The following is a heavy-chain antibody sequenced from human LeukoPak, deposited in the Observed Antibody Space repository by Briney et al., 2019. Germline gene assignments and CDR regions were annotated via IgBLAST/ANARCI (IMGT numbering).Heavy chain of an antibody. D-gene: IGHD2/OR15-2a*01. CDR3: ATDSRNYYYYGMDV. V-gene: IGHV1-18*01. CDR2: ISVYNGNK. CDR1: GYTFNSYG. Sequence: ASVKVSCKASGYTFNSYGITWVRQAPGQGLEWMGWISVYNGNKNYAQKFQGRVTMTTDTSTSTAYMEVRSLRSDDTAVYYCATDSRNYYYYGMDVWGQGTTVTVSS. J-gene: IGHJ6*02.